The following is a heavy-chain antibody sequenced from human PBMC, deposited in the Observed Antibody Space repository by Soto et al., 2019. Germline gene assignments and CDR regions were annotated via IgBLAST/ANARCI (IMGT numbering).Heavy chain of an antibody. V-gene: IGHV1-46*01. Sequence: ASVKVSCKASGYTFTSYYIHWVRQAPGQGLEWMGIINPSGGSTSYAQKFQGRVTMTRDTSTSTVYMELSSLRSEDTAVYYCAREGSCSSTSCYALLAYWGQGTLVTVSS. CDR2: INPSGGST. CDR3: AREGSCSSTSCYALLAY. CDR1: GYTFTSYY. D-gene: IGHD2-2*01. J-gene: IGHJ4*02.